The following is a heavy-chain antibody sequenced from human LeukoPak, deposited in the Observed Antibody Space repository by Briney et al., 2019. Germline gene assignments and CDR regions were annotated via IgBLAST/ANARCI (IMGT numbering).Heavy chain of an antibody. CDR1: GFTVSSNS. CDR3: ARNYYDSSGYNPDYYYYYYMDV. V-gene: IGHV3-20*01. Sequence: PGGSLRLSCTVSGFTVSSNSMSWVRQAPGKGLEWVSGINWNGGSTGYADSVKGRFTISRDNAKNSLYLQMNSLRAEDTALYHCARNYYDSSGYNPDYYYYYYMDVWGKGTTVTISS. J-gene: IGHJ6*03. CDR2: INWNGGST. D-gene: IGHD3-22*01.